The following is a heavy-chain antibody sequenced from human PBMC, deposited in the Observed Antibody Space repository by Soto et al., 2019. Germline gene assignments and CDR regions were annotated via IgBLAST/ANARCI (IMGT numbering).Heavy chain of an antibody. Sequence: SETLSLTCAFYVGSFSGYYWSWIRQPPGKWLEWIGEINHSGSTNYNPSLKSRVTISVDTSKNQFSLKLSSVTAADTAVYYCARDTRYYDTSGLEYWGQGTLVTVSS. J-gene: IGHJ4*02. V-gene: IGHV4-34*01. D-gene: IGHD3-22*01. CDR2: INHSGST. CDR3: ARDTRYYDTSGLEY. CDR1: VGSFSGYY.